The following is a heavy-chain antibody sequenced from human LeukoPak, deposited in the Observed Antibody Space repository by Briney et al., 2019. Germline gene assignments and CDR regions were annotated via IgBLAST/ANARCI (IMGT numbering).Heavy chain of an antibody. V-gene: IGHV4-34*01. J-gene: IGHJ5*02. CDR3: ARGRYPASWFDP. Sequence: SETLSLTCAVYGGSFSGYYWSWIRQPPGKGLEWIGEINHSGSTNYNPSLKSRVTISVDTSKNQFSLKLRSVTAADTAVYYCARGRYPASWFDPWGQGTLVTVSS. D-gene: IGHD1-1*01. CDR2: INHSGST. CDR1: GGSFSGYY.